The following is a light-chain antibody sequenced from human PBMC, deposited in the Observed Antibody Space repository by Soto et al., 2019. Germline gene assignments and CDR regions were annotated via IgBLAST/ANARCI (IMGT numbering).Light chain of an antibody. V-gene: IGLV2-14*01. J-gene: IGLJ2*01. CDR2: EVS. CDR1: SSDVGFYNY. CDR3: SSYTSSSTVV. Sequence: QSALTQPASVSGSPGQSITISCTGTSSDVGFYNYVSWYQKNPGKAPKVMIYEVSNRPSGVSNRFSGSKSGNTASLTISGLQAEDEADYYCSSYTSSSTVVFGGGTKVTVL.